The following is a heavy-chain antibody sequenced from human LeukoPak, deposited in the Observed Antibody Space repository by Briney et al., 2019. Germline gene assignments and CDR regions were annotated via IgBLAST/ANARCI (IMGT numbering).Heavy chain of an antibody. V-gene: IGHV1-46*01. J-gene: IGHJ6*02. Sequence: ASVKVSCKASGYTFTNHYIHWVRQAPGQGLEWMGIINPSGGSTSSAQKFQGRVTMTRDTSTSTVYMEMSSLRSEDTAVYYCASVSGYCSGGRCYGLPSHGMDVWGQGTTVTVSS. CDR3: ASVSGYCSGGRCYGLPSHGMDV. CDR2: INPSGGST. CDR1: GYTFTNHY. D-gene: IGHD2-15*01.